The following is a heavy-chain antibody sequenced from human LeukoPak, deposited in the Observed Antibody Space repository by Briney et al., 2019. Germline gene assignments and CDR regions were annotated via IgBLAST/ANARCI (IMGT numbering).Heavy chain of an antibody. J-gene: IGHJ5*02. V-gene: IGHV3-23*01. CDR1: GFTFSSYA. D-gene: IGHD2-2*01. CDR3: AKRGAGSSTIRWFDP. Sequence: GGSLRLSCAASGFTFSSYAMSWVRQAPGKGLEWVSAISGSGGSTYYADSVKGRFTISRDNSENTLYLQMNSLRAEDTAVYYCAKRGAGSSTIRWFDPWGQGTLVTVSS. CDR2: ISGSGGST.